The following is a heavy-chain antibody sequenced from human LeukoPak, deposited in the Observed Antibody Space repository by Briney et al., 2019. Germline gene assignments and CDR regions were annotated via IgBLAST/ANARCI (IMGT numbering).Heavy chain of an antibody. D-gene: IGHD2-2*01. J-gene: IGHJ5*02. V-gene: IGHV4-34*01. CDR1: GGSFSGYY. CDR2: INHSGST. Sequence: SETLSLTCAVYGGSFSGYYWSWIRQPPGRGLEWIGEINHSGSTNYNPSLKSRVTISVDTSKNQFSLKLSSATAADTAVYYCARAIVVVPAATNWFDPWGQGTLVTVSS. CDR3: ARAIVVVPAATNWFDP.